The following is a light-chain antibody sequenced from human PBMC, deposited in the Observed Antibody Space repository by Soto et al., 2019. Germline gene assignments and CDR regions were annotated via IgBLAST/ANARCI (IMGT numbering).Light chain of an antibody. V-gene: IGLV2-11*01. J-gene: IGLJ1*01. Sequence: QSALTQPRSVSGSPGQSVTISCTGTSSDVGTYNYVSWYQQHPGKAPKLLIYDVSKRPSGVPDRFSGSKSGNTASLTISGRQADDETDYYCCSYAGSYTYVFGTGTKVTV. CDR1: SSDVGTYNY. CDR3: CSYAGSYTYV. CDR2: DVS.